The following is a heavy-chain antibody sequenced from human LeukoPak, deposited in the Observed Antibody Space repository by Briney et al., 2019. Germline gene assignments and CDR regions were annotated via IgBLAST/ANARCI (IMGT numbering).Heavy chain of an antibody. Sequence: GGSLRLSCATSGFTFSPYWMNWVRQAPGKGLEWVANVNPDGSETYYLDSVKGRFTISRDNTKNTLYLQMNSLRGDDTAVYFCTRVWSSSSADYWGQGTLVTVSS. CDR3: TRVWSSSSADY. J-gene: IGHJ4*02. CDR1: GFTFSPYW. CDR2: VNPDGSET. V-gene: IGHV3-7*01. D-gene: IGHD6-6*01.